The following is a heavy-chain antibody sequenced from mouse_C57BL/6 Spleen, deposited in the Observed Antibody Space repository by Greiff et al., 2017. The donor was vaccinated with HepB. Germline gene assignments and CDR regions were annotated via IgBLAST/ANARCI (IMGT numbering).Heavy chain of an antibody. CDR3: ARGGYYYGSSYEAMDY. CDR1: GYAFSSSW. J-gene: IGHJ4*01. D-gene: IGHD1-1*01. V-gene: IGHV1-82*01. CDR2: IYPGDGDT. Sequence: QVQLQQSGPELVKPGASVKISCKASGYAFSSSWMNWVKQRPGKGLEWIGRIYPGDGDTNYNGKFKGKATLTADKSSSTAYLQLSSLTSEASAVYFCARGGYYYGSSYEAMDYWGQGTSVTVSS.